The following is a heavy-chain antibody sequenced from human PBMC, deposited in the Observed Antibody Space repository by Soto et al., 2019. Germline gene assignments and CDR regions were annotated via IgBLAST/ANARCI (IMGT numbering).Heavy chain of an antibody. V-gene: IGHV1-8*01. J-gene: IGHJ6*03. CDR1: GYTFTSYD. CDR3: ARGGIPGVYYYYYYYMDV. Sequence: GASVKVSCKASGYTFTSYDINWVRQATGQGLEWMGWMNPNSGNTGYAQKFQGRVTMTRNTSISTAYMELSSLRSEDTAVYYCARGGIPGVYYYYYYYMDVWGKGTTVTVSS. CDR2: MNPNSGNT.